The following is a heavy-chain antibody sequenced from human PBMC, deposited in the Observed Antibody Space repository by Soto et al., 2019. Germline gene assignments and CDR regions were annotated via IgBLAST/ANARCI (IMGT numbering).Heavy chain of an antibody. J-gene: IGHJ3*01. D-gene: IGHD6-19*01. CDR3: AYSTGWYRHDV. CDR2: IFHSGDT. Sequence: QVQLQESGPGLVKPSGTLSLTCAVSGDSISNSRWWTWVRQPPGNGLEWSGDIFHSGDTNYNPSLKSRVFISVDKAQNQVSRTVRSVTAADTAVYFCAYSTGWYRHDVWGQGTLVTVSS. CDR1: GDSISNSRW. V-gene: IGHV4-4*02.